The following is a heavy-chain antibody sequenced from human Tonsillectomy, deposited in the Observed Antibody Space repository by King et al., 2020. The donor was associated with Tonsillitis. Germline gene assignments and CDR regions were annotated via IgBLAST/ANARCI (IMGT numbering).Heavy chain of an antibody. D-gene: IGHD5-24*01. CDR1: GVSISSGSYY. CDR3: VRGGVVMATMTYFDY. J-gene: IGHJ4*02. Sequence: VQLQESGPGLVKPSQTLSLTCTVSGVSISSGSYYWNWIRQPAGKGLEWIGRIYTMWSTNYNPSHKSRVTMSVDTSKNQFSLKLTSVTAADTAVYCCVRGGVVMATMTYFDYWGQGTLVTVSS. CDR2: IYTMWST. V-gene: IGHV4-61*02.